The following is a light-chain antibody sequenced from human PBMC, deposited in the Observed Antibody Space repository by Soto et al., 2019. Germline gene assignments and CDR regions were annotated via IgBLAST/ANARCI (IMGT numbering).Light chain of an antibody. Sequence: DIVLTQSPLSLPVTPGEPASISCRSSQSLLHSNGYNYLRWYLQKPGQARQLLIYLGSNRASGVPDRLSGSESGTDFTLKISRVEAEDVGTDYCMQALQTPPYAFWEATKVEIK. CDR3: MQALQTPPYA. J-gene: IGKJ2*01. CDR2: LGS. V-gene: IGKV2-28*01. CDR1: QSLLHSNGYNY.